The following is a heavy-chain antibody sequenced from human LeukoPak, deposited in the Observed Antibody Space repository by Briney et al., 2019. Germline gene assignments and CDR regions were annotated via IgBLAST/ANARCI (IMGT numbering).Heavy chain of an antibody. V-gene: IGHV3-23*01. CDR1: GFTFSTCA. CDR3: AKGHTDSEWLYFDS. CDR2: IRGSGDST. D-gene: IGHD5-12*01. Sequence: GGSLRLSCAASGFTFSTCAMSWVRQAPGKGLECVSGIRGSGDSTYYADSVKGRFTISRDNSKNTLYLQMNSLRAEDTAVYYCAKGHTDSEWLYFDSWGQGSLVTVSS. J-gene: IGHJ4*02.